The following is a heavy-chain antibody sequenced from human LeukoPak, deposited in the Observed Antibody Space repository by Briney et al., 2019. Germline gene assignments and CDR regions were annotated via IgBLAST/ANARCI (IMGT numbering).Heavy chain of an antibody. D-gene: IGHD5-12*01. CDR2: ISGSGGDT. CDR3: AKSLIGSGYGWAPFDY. CDR1: GFTFTSYA. V-gene: IGHV3-23*01. J-gene: IGHJ4*02. Sequence: GGSLRLSCAASGFTFTSYAMSWVRQAPGKGLEWVSAISGSGGDTYYADPVKGRFTISRDNSKNTLYLQMNSLRAEDTAVYYCAKSLIGSGYGWAPFDYWGQGTLVTVSS.